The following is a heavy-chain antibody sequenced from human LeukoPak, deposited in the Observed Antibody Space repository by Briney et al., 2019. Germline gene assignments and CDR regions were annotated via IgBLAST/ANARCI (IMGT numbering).Heavy chain of an antibody. D-gene: IGHD3-3*01. Sequence: PGGSLRLSCGASGFTFSSYGMHWVRQAPGKGLEWVALIYYDGSQKYYSDSVKGRFTISRDNSKNTVDLQMNSLRVEDTAVYYCARNFIWYFDYWGRGCPVTVSS. V-gene: IGHV3-33*01. J-gene: IGHJ2*01. CDR2: IYYDGSQK. CDR1: GFTFSSYG. CDR3: ARNFIWYFDY.